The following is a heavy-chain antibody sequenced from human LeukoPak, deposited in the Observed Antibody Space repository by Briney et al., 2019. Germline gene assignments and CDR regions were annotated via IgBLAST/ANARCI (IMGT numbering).Heavy chain of an antibody. J-gene: IGHJ4*02. CDR3: ARQLSGWYDADPY. Sequence: PGGSRELSCPPSGFTFSGYWMSGVRQAPGKGREGGANIKEDGSRNHYVDSVKGRFTISRDNAKSSLYLQMNSLRAEDTAVYYCARQLSGWYDADPYWGQGTLVTVSS. V-gene: IGHV3-7*05. CDR2: IKEDGSRN. D-gene: IGHD6-19*01. CDR1: GFTFSGYW.